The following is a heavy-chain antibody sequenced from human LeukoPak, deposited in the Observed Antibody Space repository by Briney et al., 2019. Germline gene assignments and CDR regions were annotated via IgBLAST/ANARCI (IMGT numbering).Heavy chain of an antibody. J-gene: IGHJ6*02. Sequence: GGSLRLSCAASGFTFNNYAMSWVRQASGKGLEWVSGIRGTGGSTYHADSVKGRFTISRDNSKNTLYLQMNSLRAEDTAVYYCAKYIGMNYYYGMDVWGQGTTVTVSS. CDR3: AKYIGMNYYYGMDV. V-gene: IGHV3-23*01. CDR2: IRGTGGST. CDR1: GFTFNNYA.